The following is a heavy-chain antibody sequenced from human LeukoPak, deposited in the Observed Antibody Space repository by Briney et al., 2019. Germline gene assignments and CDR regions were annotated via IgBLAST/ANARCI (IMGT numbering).Heavy chain of an antibody. CDR1: GFMFSAYG. CDR2: ISSDGSSK. V-gene: IGHV3-30*18. D-gene: IGHD2-15*01. J-gene: IGHJ4*02. Sequence: GGSLRLSCASSGFMFSAYGMHWVRQAPGKGLEWVAVISSDGSSKNYADSVKGRFSMSRDNSKNTLYLQMNSLRIEDTAVYYCAKDGDCGGGGCFPNNFNYWGQGTLVTVSS. CDR3: AKDGDCGGGGCFPNNFNY.